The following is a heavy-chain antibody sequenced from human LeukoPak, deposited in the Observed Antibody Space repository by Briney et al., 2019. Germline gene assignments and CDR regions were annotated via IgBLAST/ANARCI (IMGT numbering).Heavy chain of an antibody. J-gene: IGHJ4*02. D-gene: IGHD3-3*01. CDR2: ISGSGGST. CDR3: ARDFDLWSGYFDY. CDR1: GFTFSSFG. V-gene: IGHV3-23*01. Sequence: GGSLRLSCAASGFTFSSFGMSWVRQAPGKGLEWVSGISGSGGSTYYADSVKGRFTISRDNGKNSVYLQMNSLRAEDTAVYYCARDFDLWSGYFDYWGQGILVTVSS.